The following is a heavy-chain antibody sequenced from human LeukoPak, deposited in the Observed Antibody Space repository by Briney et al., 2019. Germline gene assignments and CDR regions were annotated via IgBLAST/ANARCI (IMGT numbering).Heavy chain of an antibody. CDR2: INHSGST. CDR3: ATRGPPGIAAAGPKSDY. CDR1: GGSFSGYY. V-gene: IGHV4-34*01. J-gene: IGHJ4*02. D-gene: IGHD6-13*01. Sequence: SETLSLTCAVYGGSFSGYYWSWIRQPPGKGLEWIGEINHSGSTYYNPSLKSRVTISVDTSKNQFSLKLSSVTAADTAVYYCATRGPPGIAAAGPKSDYWGQGTLVTVSS.